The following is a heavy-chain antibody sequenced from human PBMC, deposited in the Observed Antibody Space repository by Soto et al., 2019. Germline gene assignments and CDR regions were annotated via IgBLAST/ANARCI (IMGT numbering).Heavy chain of an antibody. CDR1: GYTFTGHY. V-gene: IGHV1-2*04. CDR3: ARAKNFGSGELDY. J-gene: IGHJ4*02. Sequence: QVQLVQSGAEVKKPGASVKVSCKASGYTFTGHYILWLRQAPGQGLERMGWVNPISGGTIYAQKFLGWVTMTRDTSTSTAYLELRSLTSDATAVYYCARAKNFGSGELDYWGQGTLVTVSS. CDR2: VNPISGGT. D-gene: IGHD3-10*01.